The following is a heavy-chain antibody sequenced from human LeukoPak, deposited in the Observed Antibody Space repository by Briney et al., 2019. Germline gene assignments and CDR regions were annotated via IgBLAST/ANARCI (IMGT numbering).Heavy chain of an antibody. J-gene: IGHJ5*02. V-gene: IGHV3-11*04. D-gene: IGHD6-6*01. CDR2: ISSSGSTI. Sequence: GGSLRLSCAASGFTFSDYYMSWIRQAPGKGLEWVSYISSSGSTIYYADSVKGRFTISRDNAKNSLYLQMNSLRAEDTAVYYCARLWSSSSKLRSPGGAPVSWFDPWGQGTLVTVSS. CDR3: ARLWSSSSKLRSPGGAPVSWFDP. CDR1: GFTFSDYY.